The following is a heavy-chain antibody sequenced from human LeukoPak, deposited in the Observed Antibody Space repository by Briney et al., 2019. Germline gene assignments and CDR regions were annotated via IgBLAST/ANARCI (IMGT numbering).Heavy chain of an antibody. Sequence: ASVKVSCKASGGTFSSYAISWVRQAPRQGLEWMGGIIPIFGTANYAQKFQGRVTITTDESTSTAYMELSSLRSEDTAVYYCARGPSSSREFDYWGQGTLVTVSS. CDR2: IIPIFGTA. CDR1: GGTFSSYA. CDR3: ARGPSSSREFDY. V-gene: IGHV1-69*05. J-gene: IGHJ4*02. D-gene: IGHD6-6*01.